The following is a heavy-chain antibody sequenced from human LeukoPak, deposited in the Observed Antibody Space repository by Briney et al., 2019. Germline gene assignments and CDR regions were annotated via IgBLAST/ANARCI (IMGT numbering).Heavy chain of an antibody. CDR3: ARSNYYGSGSYMDY. V-gene: IGHV3-23*01. D-gene: IGHD3-10*01. CDR1: GFTFSSFA. CDR2: ISGRDGST. Sequence: GGSLRLSCAASGFTFSSFAMSWVRQAPGKGLEWVSGISGRDGSTYYADSVKGRFTISRDNAKNSLYLQMNSLRAEDMALYYCARSNYYGSGSYMDYWGQGTLVTVSS. J-gene: IGHJ4*02.